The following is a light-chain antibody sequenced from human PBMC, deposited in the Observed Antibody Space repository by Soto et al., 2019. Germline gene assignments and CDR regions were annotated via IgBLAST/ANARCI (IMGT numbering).Light chain of an antibody. CDR1: QDISTL. CDR2: DAS. Sequence: ASQLTLSPSSLSASVGDRVTITCRASQDISTLFAWYQQKPGKAPKLLIYDASSLESGVPSRFSGSGSGADFTLTISSLQPEDFATYYCQQFYDYPLTFGGGTKVDIK. V-gene: IGKV1D-13*01. CDR3: QQFYDYPLT. J-gene: IGKJ4*01.